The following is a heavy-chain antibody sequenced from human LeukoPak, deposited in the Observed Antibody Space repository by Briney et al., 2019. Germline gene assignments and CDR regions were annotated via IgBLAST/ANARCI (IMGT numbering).Heavy chain of an antibody. V-gene: IGHV3-23*01. CDR3: AKGTNHHYDSSAYIDY. CDR1: GFTFSSYA. CDR2: ISGSGGST. Sequence: PGGSLRLSCAASGFTFSSYAMNWVRQAPGKGLEWVSAISGSGGSTCYADSVKGRFTISRDNSKNTLYLQMNSLGAEDTAVYYCAKGTNHHYDSSAYIDYWGQGTLVTVSS. J-gene: IGHJ4*02. D-gene: IGHD3-22*01.